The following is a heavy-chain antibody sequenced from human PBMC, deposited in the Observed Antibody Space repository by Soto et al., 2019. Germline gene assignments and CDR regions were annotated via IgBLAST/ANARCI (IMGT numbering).Heavy chain of an antibody. D-gene: IGHD3-16*01. CDR1: GFSVDKYG. CDR2: IKSDGTST. V-gene: IGHV3-23*01. CDR3: AQLGLMTFSHKHYFNH. Sequence: PGGATRPPRVASGFSVDKYGMRRVLQARGKGLEWVSAIKSDGTSTYYAASVKDRFTISRDNSKNTLYLQLDRLRAEDTAIYYCAQLGLMTFSHKHYFNHWGRGTLVTVSS. J-gene: IGHJ4*02.